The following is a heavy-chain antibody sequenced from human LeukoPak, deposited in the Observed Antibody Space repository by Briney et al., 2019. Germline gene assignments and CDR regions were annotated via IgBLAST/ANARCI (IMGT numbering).Heavy chain of an antibody. Sequence: ASMKVSCKASGYTFTSYYMHWVRQAPGQGLEWMGIINPSGGSTSYAQKFQGRVTMTRDTSTSTVYMELSSLRSEDTAVYYCARDRYGSGSLNWFDPWGQGTLVTVSS. CDR2: INPSGGST. CDR3: ARDRYGSGSLNWFDP. CDR1: GYTFTSYY. D-gene: IGHD3-10*01. J-gene: IGHJ5*02. V-gene: IGHV1-46*01.